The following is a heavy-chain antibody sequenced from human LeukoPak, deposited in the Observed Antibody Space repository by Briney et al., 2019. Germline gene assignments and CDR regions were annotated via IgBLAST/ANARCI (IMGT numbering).Heavy chain of an antibody. CDR3: ARLSEYSSSSQTYYYYYYMDV. V-gene: IGHV1-69*13. Sequence: ASVKVSCKASGGTFSSYAISWVRQAPGQGLEWMGGIIPIFGTANYAQKFQGRVTITADESTSTAYMELSSLRSEDTAVYYCARLSEYSSSSQTYYYYYYMDVWGKGTTVTVSS. D-gene: IGHD6-6*01. CDR2: IIPIFGTA. J-gene: IGHJ6*03. CDR1: GGTFSSYA.